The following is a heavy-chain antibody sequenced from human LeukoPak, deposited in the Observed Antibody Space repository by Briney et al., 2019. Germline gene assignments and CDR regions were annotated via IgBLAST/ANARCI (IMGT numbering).Heavy chain of an antibody. CDR1: GNIYGTNW. Sequence: GESLRISCRASGNIYGTNWIAWVRQMPGKGLQWMGIIYPDDSDTRYSPSFEGQVTISADRSTDTAYLQWNTLKSSDTAIYYCARLQSAPNFFDLNWFDPWGQGTVVIVSS. CDR2: IYPDDSDT. J-gene: IGHJ5*02. CDR3: ARLQSAPNFFDLNWFDP. D-gene: IGHD3-9*01. V-gene: IGHV5-51*01.